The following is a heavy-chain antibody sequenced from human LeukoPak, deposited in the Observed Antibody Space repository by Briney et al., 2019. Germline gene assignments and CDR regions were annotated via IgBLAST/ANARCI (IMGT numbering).Heavy chain of an antibody. CDR3: ARDMSLRGSRHGDY. Sequence: PGGSLRLSCAASGFTFSSYSMNWVRQAPGKGLEWVSSISSSSSYIYYADSVKGRFTISRDNAKNSLYLQMNSLRAEDTAVYYCARDMSLRGSRHGDYWGQGTLVTVSS. V-gene: IGHV3-21*01. J-gene: IGHJ4*02. CDR1: GFTFSSYS. D-gene: IGHD3-16*01. CDR2: ISSSSSYI.